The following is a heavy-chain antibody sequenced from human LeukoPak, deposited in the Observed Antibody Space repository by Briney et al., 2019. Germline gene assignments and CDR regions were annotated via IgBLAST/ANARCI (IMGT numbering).Heavy chain of an antibody. Sequence: GGSLRLSCAASGFTFRDYTMNWVRQAPGKGLEWVSAINKGGSFIKYADSVKGRFTISRDNAKNLLYLQMNSLRAEDTAVYYCARDKMVGDTTRGSSFDYWGQGTLVTVSS. CDR1: GFTFRDYT. CDR2: INKGGSFI. CDR3: ARDKMVGDTTRGSSFDY. V-gene: IGHV3-21*04. D-gene: IGHD1-26*01. J-gene: IGHJ4*02.